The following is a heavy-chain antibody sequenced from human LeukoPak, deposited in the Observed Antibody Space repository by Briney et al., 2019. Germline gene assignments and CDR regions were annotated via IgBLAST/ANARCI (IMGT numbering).Heavy chain of an antibody. D-gene: IGHD3-10*01. CDR1: GGSISSYY. CDR2: IYYSGST. Sequence: SETLSLTCTVSGGSISSYYWSWIRQPPGKGLEWIGYIYYSGSTNYNPSLKSRVTISVDTSKNQFSLKLSSVTAADTAVYYCARGPYGSGRYYYYYYYMDVWGKGTTVTVSS. V-gene: IGHV4-59*01. J-gene: IGHJ6*03. CDR3: ARGPYGSGRYYYYYYYMDV.